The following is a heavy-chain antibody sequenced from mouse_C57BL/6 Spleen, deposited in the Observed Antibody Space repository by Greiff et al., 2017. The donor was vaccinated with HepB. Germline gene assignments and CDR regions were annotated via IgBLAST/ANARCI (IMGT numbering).Heavy chain of an antibody. CDR3: ARSGIYYGYEGYFDV. V-gene: IGHV5-9*01. Sequence: DVKLVESGGGLVKPGGSLKLSCAASGFTFSSYTMSWVRQTPEKRLEWVATISGGGGNTYYPDSVKGRFTISRDNAKNTLYLQMGSLRSEDTALYYCARSGIYYGYEGYFDVWGTGTTVTVSS. J-gene: IGHJ1*03. CDR1: GFTFSSYT. D-gene: IGHD2-2*01. CDR2: ISGGGGNT.